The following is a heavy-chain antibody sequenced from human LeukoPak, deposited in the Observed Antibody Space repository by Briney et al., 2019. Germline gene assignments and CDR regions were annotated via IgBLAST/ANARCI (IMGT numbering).Heavy chain of an antibody. V-gene: IGHV4-59*12. Sequence: SETLSLTCTVSGGSISSYYWSWIRQPPGKGLEWIGYIYYSGSTNYNPSLKSRVTMSVDTSKNQFSLKLSSVTAADTAVYYCARDPLRSGSYYRYYHYYGMDVWGQGTTVTVSS. J-gene: IGHJ6*02. CDR1: GGSISSYY. CDR2: IYYSGST. D-gene: IGHD3-10*01. CDR3: ARDPLRSGSYYRYYHYYGMDV.